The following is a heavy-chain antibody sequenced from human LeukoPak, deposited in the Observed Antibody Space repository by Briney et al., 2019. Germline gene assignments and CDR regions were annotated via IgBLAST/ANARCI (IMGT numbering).Heavy chain of an antibody. CDR3: ARHLYFGRDHGNRLDP. CDR2: ISSSGNTV. J-gene: IGHJ5*02. Sequence: PGGSLRLSCAAAGFSFSDYYMGWSRHSPGKGLEWLSYISSSGNTVYHADSVKGRFTVSRDNAKNSLYMQMNSPRVEDTAVYYCARHLYFGRDHGNRLDPSGQGTLVTVSS. D-gene: IGHD4-17*01. CDR1: GFSFSDYY. V-gene: IGHV3-11*04.